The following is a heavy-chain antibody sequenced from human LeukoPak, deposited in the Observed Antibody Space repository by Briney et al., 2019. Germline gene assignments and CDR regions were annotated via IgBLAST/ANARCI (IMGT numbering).Heavy chain of an antibody. V-gene: IGHV3-21*06. D-gene: IGHD5-24*01. CDR1: GLTFSTSG. CDR3: ATETHGRHYAY. CDR2: IGPTGFDR. J-gene: IGHJ4*02. Sequence: PGGSLRLSCTTSGLTFSTSGFNWVRQAPGKGLEWVASIGPTGFDRYHADSIKGRFTISRDNANNFLYLQMDSLRAEDTAVYYCATETHGRHYAYWGQGTLLTVSS.